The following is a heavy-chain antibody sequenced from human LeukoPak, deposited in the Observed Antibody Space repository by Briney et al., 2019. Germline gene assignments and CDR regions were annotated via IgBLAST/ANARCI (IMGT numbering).Heavy chain of an antibody. CDR2: ISYDGSNK. J-gene: IGHJ4*02. CDR3: ARGSGYSYYYDSSGYGFDY. V-gene: IGHV3-30-3*01. D-gene: IGHD3-22*01. Sequence: GGSLRLSCAASGFTFSSYWMSWVRQAPGKGLEWVAVISYDGSNKYYADSVKGRFTISRDNSKNTLYLQMNSLRAEDTAVYYCARGSGYSYYYDSSGYGFDYWGQGTLVTVSS. CDR1: GFTFSSYW.